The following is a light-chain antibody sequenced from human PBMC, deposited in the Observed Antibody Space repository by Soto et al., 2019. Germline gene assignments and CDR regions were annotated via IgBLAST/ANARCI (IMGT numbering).Light chain of an antibody. V-gene: IGKV3-20*01. CDR1: QSVSSSY. CDR3: QQFSSYPLT. CDR2: GAS. J-gene: IGKJ4*01. Sequence: EIVLTQSPGTLSLSPGERATLSCRASQSVSSSYLAWYQQKPGQAPRLLIYGASSRATGIPGRFSGSGSGTDFTLTISRLEPEDFAVYYCQQFSSYPLTFGGGTKVDIK.